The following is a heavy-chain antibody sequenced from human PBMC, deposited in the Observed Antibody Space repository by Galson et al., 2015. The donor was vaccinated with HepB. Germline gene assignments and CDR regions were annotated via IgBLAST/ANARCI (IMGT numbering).Heavy chain of an antibody. Sequence: LEWVSSISNNGHSTYYAVSVKGRFTISRDNSKNTLSLQMYSLRDEDTAIYFCAKDTVADYHFWGGYSGFDIWGQGTMVTVSS. D-gene: IGHD3-3*01. V-gene: IGHV3-23*01. CDR2: ISNNGHST. J-gene: IGHJ3*02. CDR3: AKDTVADYHFWGGYSGFDI.